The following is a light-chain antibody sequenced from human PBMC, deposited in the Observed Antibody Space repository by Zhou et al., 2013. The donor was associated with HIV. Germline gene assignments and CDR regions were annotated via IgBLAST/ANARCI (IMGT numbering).Light chain of an antibody. CDR2: LGS. J-gene: IGKJ1*01. V-gene: IGKV2-28*01. CDR3: MQGLQTPA. CDR1: QSLLHSNGYNY. Sequence: DIVMTQSPLSLSVTPGEPASISCRSSQSLLHSNGYNYLDWYLQKPGHSPQLLIYLGSNRASGVPDRFSGSGSGTDFTLKISRVEAEDVGVYYCMQGLQTPAFGQGTKVEIK.